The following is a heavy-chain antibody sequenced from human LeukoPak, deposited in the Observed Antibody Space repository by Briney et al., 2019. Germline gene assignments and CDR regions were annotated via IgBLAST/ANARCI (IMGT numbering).Heavy chain of an antibody. J-gene: IGHJ4*02. CDR1: GGSISSSSYY. CDR3: ASLTMIVVP. D-gene: IGHD3-22*01. V-gene: IGHV4-39*07. CDR2: IYYSGST. Sequence: SETLSLTCTVSGGSISSSSYYWGRIRQPPGRGLEWIGSIYYSGSTYYSPSLKSRVTISVDTSKNQFSLKLSSVTAADTAVYYCASLTMIVVPWGQGTLVTVSS.